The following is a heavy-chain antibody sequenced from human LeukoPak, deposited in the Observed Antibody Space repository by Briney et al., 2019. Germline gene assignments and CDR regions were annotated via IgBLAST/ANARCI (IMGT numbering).Heavy chain of an antibody. CDR2: INHSGST. CDR1: GGSFSGYY. J-gene: IGHJ6*02. D-gene: IGHD3-3*01. V-gene: IGHV4-34*01. CDR3: ARDPGLYDFWSGYSGSHYGMDV. Sequence: SETLSLTCAVYGGSFSGYYWSWIRQPPGKGLEWIGEINHSGSTNYNPSLKSRVTISVDTSKNQFSLKLSSVTAADTAVYYCARDPGLYDFWSGYSGSHYGMDVWGQGTTVTVSS.